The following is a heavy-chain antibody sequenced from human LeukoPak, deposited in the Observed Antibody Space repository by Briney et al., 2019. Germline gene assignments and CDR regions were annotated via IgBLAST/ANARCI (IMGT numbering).Heavy chain of an antibody. J-gene: IGHJ6*02. D-gene: IGHD6-13*01. V-gene: IGHV3-7*01. CDR3: ARDMRAAAASRYYYYGMDV. CDR2: IKQDGSEK. Sequence: PGGSLRLSCAASRFTFSSYWMSWVRQAPGKGLEWVANIKQDGSEKYYVDSVKGRFTISRDNAKNSLYLQMNSLRAEDTAVYYCARDMRAAAASRYYYYGMDVWGQGTTVTVSS. CDR1: RFTFSSYW.